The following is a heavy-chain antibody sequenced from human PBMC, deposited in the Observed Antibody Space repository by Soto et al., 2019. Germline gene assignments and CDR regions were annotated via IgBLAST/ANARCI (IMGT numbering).Heavy chain of an antibody. CDR1: GGSISSSSYY. V-gene: IGHV4-39*01. CDR3: ARRADYGGKANPFDY. CDR2: IYYSGST. J-gene: IGHJ4*02. Sequence: QLQLQESGPGLVKPSETLSLTCTVSGGSISSSSYYWGWIRQPPGKGLEWIGSIYYSGSTYYNPSLKSRVTISVDTSKNQFSLKLSSVTAADTAVYYCARRADYGGKANPFDYWGQGTLVTVSS. D-gene: IGHD4-17*01.